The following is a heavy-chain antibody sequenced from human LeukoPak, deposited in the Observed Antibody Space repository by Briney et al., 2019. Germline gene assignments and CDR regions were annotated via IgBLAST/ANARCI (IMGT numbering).Heavy chain of an antibody. Sequence: PGGSLRLSCAASGFTFSSYWMSWVRQVPGKGLEWVANIKQDGSEKYYVDSVKGRFTISRDNAKNSLYLQMNSLRAEDTAVYYCARDRYTVTTQGLAYWGQGTLVAVSS. CDR1: GFTFSSYW. CDR2: IKQDGSEK. J-gene: IGHJ4*02. D-gene: IGHD4-17*01. CDR3: ARDRYTVTTQGLAY. V-gene: IGHV3-7*01.